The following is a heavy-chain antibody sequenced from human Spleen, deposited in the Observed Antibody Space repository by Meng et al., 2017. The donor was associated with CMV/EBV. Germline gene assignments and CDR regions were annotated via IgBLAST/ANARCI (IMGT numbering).Heavy chain of an antibody. Sequence: FSDYYMSWIRQAPGKGLEWVSYISSSGSTIYYADSVKGRFTISRDNGKNSLFLQMNSLRAEDTAVYYCARGGIFWSGYWTSGGFDFWGQGTLVTVSS. D-gene: IGHD3-3*01. CDR2: ISSSGSTI. CDR3: ARGGIFWSGYWTSGGFDF. V-gene: IGHV3-11*04. J-gene: IGHJ4*02. CDR1: FSDYY.